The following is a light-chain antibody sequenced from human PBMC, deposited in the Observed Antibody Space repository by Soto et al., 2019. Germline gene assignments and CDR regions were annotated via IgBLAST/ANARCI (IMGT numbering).Light chain of an antibody. CDR1: QSVSSSY. CDR3: QQYENSPRT. V-gene: IGKV3-20*01. J-gene: IGKJ1*01. CDR2: GAS. Sequence: EIVLTQSPGTLSLSPGERATLSCRASQSVSSSYLAWYQQKPGQAPRLLIYGASSRATGIPDRFSGSGSGTDFTLTISRLETEEFAVYYCQQYENSPRTFGQGTKVEIK.